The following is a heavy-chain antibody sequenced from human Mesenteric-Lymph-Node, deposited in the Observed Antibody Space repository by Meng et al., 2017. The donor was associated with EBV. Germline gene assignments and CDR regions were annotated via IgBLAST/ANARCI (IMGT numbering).Heavy chain of an antibody. CDR2: INHSGST. CDR3: ARLIVGSLSTFDY. J-gene: IGHJ4*02. D-gene: IGHD1-26*01. Sequence: QMQLQQWGAGMLKPSETLSLTCAFYGGSFSNHYWRWIRQPPGKGLEWIGEINHSGSTSYNPSLKSRVTISVDTAKNQFSLKMSSVTAADTAVYYCARLIVGSLSTFDYWGQGALVTVSS. CDR1: GGSFSNHY. V-gene: IGHV4-34*01.